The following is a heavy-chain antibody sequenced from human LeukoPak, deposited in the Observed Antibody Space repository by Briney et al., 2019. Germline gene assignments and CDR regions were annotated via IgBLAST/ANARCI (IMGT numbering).Heavy chain of an antibody. D-gene: IGHD1-26*01. CDR3: AKSPATLLLIDY. V-gene: IGHV3-23*01. CDR1: GFTFSSYT. Sequence: GGSLRLSCAASGFTFSSYTMSWVRQAPGKGLEWVSTITTSDGNTYYADSVKGRFTISRDNSKNTLYLQMNSLRAEDTAVYYCAKSPATLLLIDYWGQGTLVTVSS. CDR2: ITTSDGNT. J-gene: IGHJ4*02.